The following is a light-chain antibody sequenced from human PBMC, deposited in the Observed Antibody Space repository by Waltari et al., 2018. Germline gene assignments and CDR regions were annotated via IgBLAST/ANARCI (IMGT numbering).Light chain of an antibody. V-gene: IGLV2-14*03. Sequence: QSALTQPASVSGSPGQSITISCTGTSSDVGGYPYVTCYQQHPGKAPKLMLYDVSNRPSGVSTRFSGSKSGNTASLTISGLQAEDEADYYCSSYTTRSTSLWVFGGGTKLTVL. CDR1: SSDVGGYPY. CDR3: SSYTTRSTSLWV. J-gene: IGLJ3*02. CDR2: DVS.